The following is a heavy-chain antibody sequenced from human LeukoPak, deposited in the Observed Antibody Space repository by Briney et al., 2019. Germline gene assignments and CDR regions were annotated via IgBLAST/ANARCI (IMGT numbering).Heavy chain of an antibody. CDR2: IYYSGST. D-gene: IGHD2-2*01. CDR3: AVAATYQLPSYYFDY. Sequence: PSETLSLTCTVFGGSISSTTYYWGWIRQPPGKGLEWIGSIYYSGSTYYNPSLKSRVTISVDTSKNQFSLELSSVTAADTAVYYCAVAATYQLPSYYFDYWGQGSLVTVSS. CDR1: GGSISSTTYY. V-gene: IGHV4-39*01. J-gene: IGHJ4*02.